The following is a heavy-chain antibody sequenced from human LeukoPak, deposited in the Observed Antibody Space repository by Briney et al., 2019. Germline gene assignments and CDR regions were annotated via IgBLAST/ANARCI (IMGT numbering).Heavy chain of an antibody. Sequence: GGSLRLSCAASGFTFSSYAMSWVRQAPGKGLEWVSAISGSGGGTYYADSVKGRFTISRDNSKNTLYLQMNSLRAEDTAVYYFAKDLGIFGVVTQWYFDSGGQGPWFTVSS. V-gene: IGHV3-23*01. CDR3: AKDLGIFGVVTQWYFDS. CDR1: GFTFSSYA. D-gene: IGHD3-3*01. J-gene: IGHJ4*02. CDR2: ISGSGGGT.